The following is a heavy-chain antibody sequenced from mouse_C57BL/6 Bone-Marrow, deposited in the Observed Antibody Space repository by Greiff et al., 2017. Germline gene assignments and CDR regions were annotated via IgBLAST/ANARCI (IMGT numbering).Heavy chain of an antibody. V-gene: IGHV1-81*01. D-gene: IGHD1-1*01. CDR2: IYPRSGKT. CDR3: ARFNYDGSSYVLYAMDY. Sequence: QVQLKESGAELARPGASVKLSCTASGYTFTSYGISWVKQRTGQGLEWIGEIYPRSGKTYYNEKFKGKATLTADKSSSTAYMELRSLTSEDSAVYFCARFNYDGSSYVLYAMDYWGQGTSVTVSS. J-gene: IGHJ4*01. CDR1: GYTFTSYG.